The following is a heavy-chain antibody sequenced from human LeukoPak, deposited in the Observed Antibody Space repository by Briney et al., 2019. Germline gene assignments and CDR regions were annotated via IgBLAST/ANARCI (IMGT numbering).Heavy chain of an antibody. CDR1: GFTFSSYA. CDR3: ARDNSARYDSSGYYNTRYYYYGMDV. J-gene: IGHJ6*02. CDR2: ISYDGSNK. D-gene: IGHD3-22*01. Sequence: GRSLRLSCAASGFTFSSYAMHWVRQAPGKGPEWVAVISYDGSNKYYADSVKGRFTISRDNSKNTLYLQMNSLRAEDTALYYCARDNSARYDSSGYYNTRYYYYGMDVWGQGTTVTVSS. V-gene: IGHV3-30-3*01.